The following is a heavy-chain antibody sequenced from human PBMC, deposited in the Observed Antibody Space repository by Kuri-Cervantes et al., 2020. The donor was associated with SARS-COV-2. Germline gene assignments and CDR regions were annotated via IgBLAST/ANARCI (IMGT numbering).Heavy chain of an antibody. CDR2: VYYSGTT. V-gene: IGHV4-39*07. J-gene: IGHJ4*02. Sequence: SETLSLTCTVSGGSTSSQSYYWGWIRQPPGKGLEWIGSVYYSGTTYYNPSLKSRVTISLDTSKNQFSLKLSSVTAADTAVYCCASQAAKYCSSTSCYTGVFDYWGQGTLVTVSS. CDR1: GGSTSSQSYY. CDR3: ASQAAKYCSSTSCYTGVFDY. D-gene: IGHD2-2*02.